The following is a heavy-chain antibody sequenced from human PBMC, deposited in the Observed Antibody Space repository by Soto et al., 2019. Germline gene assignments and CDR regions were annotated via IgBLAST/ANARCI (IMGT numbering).Heavy chain of an antibody. J-gene: IGHJ4*02. D-gene: IGHD6-19*01. CDR2: SSPRGDTI. CDR3: AKGPHTNVGWPYYFES. Sequence: VQLVESGGGLVQPGGSLRLSCVASGFSLANYPMNWVRQTPGKGLEWISYSSPRGDTIYYADSVEGRFTISRDNARNSLSLHMSSLRDADSALYYCAKGPHTNVGWPYYFESWGQGVPVTVSS. CDR1: GFSLANYP. V-gene: IGHV3-48*02.